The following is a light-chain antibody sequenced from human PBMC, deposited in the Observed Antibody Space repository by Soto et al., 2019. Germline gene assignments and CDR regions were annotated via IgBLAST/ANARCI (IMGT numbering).Light chain of an antibody. CDR3: QQYGTSPWT. V-gene: IGKV3-20*01. J-gene: IGKJ1*01. CDR1: QSVSSSF. CDR2: GAS. Sequence: EIVLTQSPGTLSLSPGERATLSCRASQSVSSSFLAWYQQKPGQAPRLLIYGASSRAPGIPDRFSGSGSGTDFTLPSSRLEPEDFGVYYCQQYGTSPWTFGQGTKVEIK.